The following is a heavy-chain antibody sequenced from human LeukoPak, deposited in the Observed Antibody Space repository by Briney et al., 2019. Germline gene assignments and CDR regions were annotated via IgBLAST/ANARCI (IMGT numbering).Heavy chain of an antibody. CDR2: INAGNGNT. V-gene: IGHV1-3*01. Sequence: ASVKVSCKASGYTFTSYAMHWVRQAPGQRLEWMGWINAGNGNTKYSQKFQGRVTITRDTSVSTAYMELSSLRSEDTAVYYCAREGSSWYREFDYWGQGTLVTVSS. J-gene: IGHJ4*02. CDR3: AREGSSWYREFDY. CDR1: GYTFTSYA. D-gene: IGHD6-13*01.